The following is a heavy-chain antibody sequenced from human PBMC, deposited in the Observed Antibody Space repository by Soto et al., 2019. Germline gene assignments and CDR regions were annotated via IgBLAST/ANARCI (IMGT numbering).Heavy chain of an antibody. CDR1: GFAFNDFA. CDR3: AKGASHAPFEK. J-gene: IGHJ4*02. V-gene: IGHV3-23*01. CDR2: ISGSGDKT. Sequence: GESLKISCAASGFAFNDFAMNWVRQAPGKGPEWLSTISGSGDKTFHSDSVKGRFNISRDNSNNKMFLQMNSLRAEDTAIYYCAKGASHAPFEKWGRGTLVTVSS.